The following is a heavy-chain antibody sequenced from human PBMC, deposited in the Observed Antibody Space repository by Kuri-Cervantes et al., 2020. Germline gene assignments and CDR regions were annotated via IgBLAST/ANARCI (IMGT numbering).Heavy chain of an antibody. J-gene: IGHJ3*02. CDR3: ARRDYGGYAFAFDI. CDR1: GGSISSSSYY. D-gene: IGHD4-17*01. Sequence: SETLSLTCTVSGGSISSSSYYWGWIRQPPGKGLEWIGSIYYSGSTYYNPSLKSRVTISVDTSKNQFSLKLSSVTAADTAVYYCARRDYGGYAFAFDIWGQGTMVTVSS. CDR2: IYYSGST. V-gene: IGHV4-39*01.